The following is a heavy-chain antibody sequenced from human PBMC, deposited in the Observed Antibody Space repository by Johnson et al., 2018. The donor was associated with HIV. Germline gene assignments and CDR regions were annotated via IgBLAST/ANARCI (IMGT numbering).Heavy chain of an antibody. CDR1: GFTVSSNY. J-gene: IGHJ3*02. CDR2: ISYDGSNK. CDR3: AKWLAVAGTVDAFDI. Sequence: QVQLVESGGGLIQPGGSLRLSCAASGFTVSSNYMSWVRQAPGKGLEWVTIISYDGSNKFYADSVKGRFTISRDNAKNSLYLQVNSLRAEDTAGYYCAKWLAVAGTVDAFDIWGQGTIVTVSS. V-gene: IGHV3-30-3*01. D-gene: IGHD6-19*01.